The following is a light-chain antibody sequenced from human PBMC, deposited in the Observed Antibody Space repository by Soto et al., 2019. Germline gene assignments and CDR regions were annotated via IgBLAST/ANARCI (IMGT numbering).Light chain of an antibody. V-gene: IGKV3-20*01. Sequence: LTQSPGTLSLSPGERATLSCRASQSVSSYFLAWYQHKPGLAPRLLIYGASTRATGIPDRFSGSGSGTDFTLTMSRLEPEDFAVYYCHQYSGSPWTFGQGTKVEIK. CDR2: GAS. J-gene: IGKJ1*01. CDR3: HQYSGSPWT. CDR1: QSVSSYF.